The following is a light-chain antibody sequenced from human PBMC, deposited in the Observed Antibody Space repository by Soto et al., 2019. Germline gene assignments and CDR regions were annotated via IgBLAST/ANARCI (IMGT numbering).Light chain of an antibody. CDR1: QSVSSN. CDR3: QQYGDSPQT. V-gene: IGKV3-20*01. J-gene: IGKJ1*01. CDR2: GAS. Sequence: EIVMTHSPATLSVSPCERATLSFRASQSVSSNLAWYQQKPGQAPRLLIYGASNRATAIPDRFSGSGFGTDFTLTITRLEPEDFAVYYCQQYGDSPQTFGPGTKVDI.